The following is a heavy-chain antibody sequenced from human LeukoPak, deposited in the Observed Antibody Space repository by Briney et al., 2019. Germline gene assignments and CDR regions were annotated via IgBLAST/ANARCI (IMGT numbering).Heavy chain of an antibody. CDR2: ISYSGST. D-gene: IGHD3-22*01. Sequence: ASETLSLTCTVSGGSISSYYWSWIRQPPGKGLEWIACISYSGSTKYNPSLKSRVTISVDTSKNQLSLKLSSVTAADTAVYYCAREPGFDSSGYLNWFDPWGQGTLVTVSS. CDR3: AREPGFDSSGYLNWFDP. V-gene: IGHV4-59*01. J-gene: IGHJ5*02. CDR1: GGSISSYY.